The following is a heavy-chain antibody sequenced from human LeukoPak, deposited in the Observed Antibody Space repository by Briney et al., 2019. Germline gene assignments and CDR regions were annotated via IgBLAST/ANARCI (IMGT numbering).Heavy chain of an antibody. J-gene: IGHJ4*02. Sequence: PGGFLRLSCAASGFTFSSYAMHWVRQAPGKGLEWVAVIANDGKDKKYADSVKGRFTISRDNSKSTLYLQMNSLRAEDTAMYYCAKDPQVGAAAYYFDSWGQGTLVTVSS. CDR2: IANDGKDK. V-gene: IGHV3-30*04. D-gene: IGHD2-2*01. CDR3: AKDPQVGAAAYYFDS. CDR1: GFTFSSYA.